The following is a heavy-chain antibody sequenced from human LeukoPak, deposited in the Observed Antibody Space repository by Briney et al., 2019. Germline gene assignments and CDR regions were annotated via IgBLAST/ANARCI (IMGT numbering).Heavy chain of an antibody. V-gene: IGHV5-51*01. CDR3: ARSPRKYWYFDL. CDR1: GYSFTSYW. CDR2: IYPGDSDA. Sequence: PGESLKISCKGSGYSFTSYWIGWVRQMPGKGLEWMGIIYPGDSDARYSPSFQGQVTISADKSISTAYLQWTSLKASDTAIYYCARSPRKYWYFDLWGRGTPVTVSS. J-gene: IGHJ2*01.